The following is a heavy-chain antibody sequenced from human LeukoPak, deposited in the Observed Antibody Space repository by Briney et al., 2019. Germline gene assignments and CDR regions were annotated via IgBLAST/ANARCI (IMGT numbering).Heavy chain of an antibody. V-gene: IGHV3-74*01. CDR3: ARDDSRGFAY. J-gene: IGHJ4*02. CDR1: GFTFSSYW. Sequence: GGSLRLSCAASGFTFSSYWMHWVRQAPGKGLVWVSRINNDGSSTRYADSVKGRFTISRDNAKNTLYLQINSLRAEDTAVYYCARDDSRGFAYWGQGTLVTVSS. CDR2: INNDGSST. D-gene: IGHD2-21*01.